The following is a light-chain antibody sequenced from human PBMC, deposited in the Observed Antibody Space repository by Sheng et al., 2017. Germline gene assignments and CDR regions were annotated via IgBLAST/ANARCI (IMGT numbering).Light chain of an antibody. CDR2: GAS. J-gene: IGKJ1*01. Sequence: EIVLTQSPGTLSLSPGERATLSCRASQSVAGSYLAWYQQKPGQAPRLLIYGASRRAAGVPDRFSGSGSGTDFTLTISGLEPEDFTVYSCHHYGSSPQFGQGTKVEIK. V-gene: IGKV3-20*01. CDR3: HHYGSSPQ. CDR1: QSVAGSY.